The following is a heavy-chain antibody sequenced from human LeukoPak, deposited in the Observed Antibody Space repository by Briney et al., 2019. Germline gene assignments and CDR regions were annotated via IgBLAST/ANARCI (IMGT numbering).Heavy chain of an antibody. CDR1: GGSISNYY. J-gene: IGHJ4*02. D-gene: IGHD2-15*01. Sequence: TSETLSLTCTVSGGSISNYYWSWIRQPPGKGLEWIGYIYYSGSTNYNPSLKSRVTISVDTSKNEFSLKLSSVTAADTAVYYCARVVCSGGSCYSDYWGRGTQVTVSS. CDR3: ARVVCSGGSCYSDY. V-gene: IGHV4-59*01. CDR2: IYYSGST.